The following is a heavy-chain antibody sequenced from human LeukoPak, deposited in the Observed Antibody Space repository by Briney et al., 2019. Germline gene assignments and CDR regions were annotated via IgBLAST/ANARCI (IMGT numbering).Heavy chain of an antibody. CDR1: GLSIGNYW. J-gene: IGHJ4*02. CDR3: ARDAFGDFSY. D-gene: IGHD3-10*01. CDR2: IRKDGGDI. V-gene: IGHV3-7*01. Sequence: GGSLRLSCVGSGLSIGNYWMDWVRQAPGKGVEWVANIRKDGGDIHYVDSVKGRFTISRDNAKNSVYLQMHRLRAEDTAVYYCARDAFGDFSYWGQGILVTVSS.